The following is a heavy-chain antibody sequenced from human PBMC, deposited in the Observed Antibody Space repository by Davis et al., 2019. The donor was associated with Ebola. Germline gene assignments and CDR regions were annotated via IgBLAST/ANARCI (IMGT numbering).Heavy chain of an antibody. V-gene: IGHV3-74*01. D-gene: IGHD4-17*01. CDR1: GFTFSTYW. J-gene: IGHJ3*01. CDR3: STAFNSVTDGFDF. Sequence: GESLKISCAASGFTFSTYWMHWVRQVPGKGLVWVSCIYSDGGGTRYADSVKGRFTIARDSAKNSLYLQMNTLTAEDTAMYYCSTAFNSVTDGFDFWGQGTMVNVSS. CDR2: IYSDGGGT.